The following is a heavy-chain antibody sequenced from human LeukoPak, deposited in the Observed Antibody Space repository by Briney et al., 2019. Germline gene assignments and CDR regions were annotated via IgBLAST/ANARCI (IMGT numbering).Heavy chain of an antibody. J-gene: IGHJ4*02. Sequence: GGSLRLSCAASGFTFSSYSMNWVRQAPGKGLEWVSYISSSSSTIYYADSVKGRFTISRDNAKNSLYLQMNSLRAEDTAVYYCARGASCPDYWGQGTLVTVSS. CDR2: ISSSSSTI. CDR1: GFTFSSYS. V-gene: IGHV3-48*01. D-gene: IGHD2-2*01. CDR3: ARGASCPDY.